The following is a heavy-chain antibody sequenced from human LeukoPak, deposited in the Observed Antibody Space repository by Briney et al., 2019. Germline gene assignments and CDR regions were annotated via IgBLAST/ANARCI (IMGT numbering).Heavy chain of an antibody. Sequence: PSETLSLTCAVYGGSFSGYYWSWIRQPPGKGLEWIGEINHSGSTNYNPSLKGRVTISVDTSKNRFSLKLSSVTAADTAVYYCARGSVTGYDYWGQGTLVTVSS. D-gene: IGHD5/OR15-5a*01. V-gene: IGHV4-34*01. CDR3: ARGSVTGYDY. J-gene: IGHJ4*02. CDR1: GGSFSGYY. CDR2: INHSGST.